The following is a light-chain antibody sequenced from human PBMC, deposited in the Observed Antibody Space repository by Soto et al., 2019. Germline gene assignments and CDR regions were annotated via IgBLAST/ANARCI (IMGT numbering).Light chain of an antibody. Sequence: DIQMTQCPSSLSASVGDRVTISCGAGQYIGRYLHWYQKKKGKAPKLLIYAASSLHSGVPSRLSRSGYGTDLTITISSMQTEDFETYSCQQTYRNPLTFGGGTKVDIK. CDR2: AAS. V-gene: IGKV1-39*01. J-gene: IGKJ4*01. CDR3: QQTYRNPLT. CDR1: QYIGRY.